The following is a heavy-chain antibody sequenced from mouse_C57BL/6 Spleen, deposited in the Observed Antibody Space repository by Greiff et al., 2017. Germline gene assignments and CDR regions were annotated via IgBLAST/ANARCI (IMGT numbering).Heavy chain of an antibody. V-gene: IGHV5-16*01. Sequence: EVKLVESEGGLVQPGSSMKLSCTASGFTFSDYYMAWVRQVPEKGLEWVANINYDGSSTYYLDSLKSRFSISRDNAKNILYRQMSSLKSEDTATYYCARIYYDYDDAMDYWGQGTSVTVSS. J-gene: IGHJ4*01. CDR3: ARIYYDYDDAMDY. D-gene: IGHD2-4*01. CDR1: GFTFSDYY. CDR2: INYDGSST.